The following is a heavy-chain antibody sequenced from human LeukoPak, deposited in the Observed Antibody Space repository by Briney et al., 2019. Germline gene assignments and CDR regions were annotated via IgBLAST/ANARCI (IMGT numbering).Heavy chain of an antibody. V-gene: IGHV4-31*03. CDR2: IYHSGST. CDR1: GDSTSSGGYY. CDR3: ARGYDTTGYYYTGPAFDY. J-gene: IGHJ4*02. Sequence: SETLSLTCTVSGDSTSSGGYYWSWIRQHPGKGLEWIGYIYHSGSTYYNPSLKSRVTISTISVDTSKNQFSLKLSSVTAADTAVYYCARGYDTTGYYYTGPAFDYWGQGTLVTVSS. D-gene: IGHD3-22*01.